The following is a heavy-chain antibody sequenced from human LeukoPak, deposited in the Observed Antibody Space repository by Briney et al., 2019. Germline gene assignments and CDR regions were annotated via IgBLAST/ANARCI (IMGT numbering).Heavy chain of an antibody. CDR1: GGSISSYF. CDR3: ARPQMATTPGRFDY. D-gene: IGHD5-24*01. V-gene: IGHV4-4*07. CDR2: IYTSGST. Sequence: PSETLSLTCTVSGGSISSYFWSWIRQPAGKGLEWIGRIYTSGSTNYNPSLKSRVTMSVDTSKNQFSLKLSSVTAADTAVYYCARPQMATTPGRFDYWGQGTLVTVSS. J-gene: IGHJ4*02.